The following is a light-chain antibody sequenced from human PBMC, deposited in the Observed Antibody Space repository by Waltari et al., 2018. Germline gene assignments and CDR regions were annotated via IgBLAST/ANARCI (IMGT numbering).Light chain of an antibody. CDR1: QRVHTH. CDR3: QQYEDWPRT. V-gene: IGKV3-15*01. Sequence: EIVMTQSPVTLSVSPGDTATLSCRASQRVHTHVAWYQEKPGRYPRLLIYGASARVSGVPARLSGSGSETEFTLTINSLQSDDFAVYYCQQYEDWPRTFGGGTKVEI. J-gene: IGKJ4*01. CDR2: GAS.